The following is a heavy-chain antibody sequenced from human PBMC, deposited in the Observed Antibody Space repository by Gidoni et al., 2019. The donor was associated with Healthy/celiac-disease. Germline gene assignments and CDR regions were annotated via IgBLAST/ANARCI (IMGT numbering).Heavy chain of an antibody. Sequence: EVQLLESGGGLVQPGGSLRLSCAASGFTFSSYAMSWGRQAPGKGLEWVSAISGSGGSTYYADSVKGRFTISRDNSKNTLYLQMNSLRAEDTAVYYCAKDRGPYYDSSGYYPGDDYWGQGTLVTVSS. V-gene: IGHV3-23*01. J-gene: IGHJ4*02. CDR1: GFTFSSYA. D-gene: IGHD3-22*01. CDR3: AKDRGPYYDSSGYYPGDDY. CDR2: ISGSGGST.